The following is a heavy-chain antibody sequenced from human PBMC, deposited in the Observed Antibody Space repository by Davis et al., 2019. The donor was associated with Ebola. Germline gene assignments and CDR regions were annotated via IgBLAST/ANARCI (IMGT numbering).Heavy chain of an antibody. CDR1: GFTFSSYE. CDR2: ISSSGSTI. V-gene: IGHV3-48*03. D-gene: IGHD5-12*01. CDR3: ARATIPTLDY. Sequence: PGGSLRLSCAASGFTFSSYEMNWVRQAPGKGLEWVSYISSSGSTIYYADSVKGRFTISRDNAKNSLYLQMNSLRAEDTAVYYCARATIPTLDYWGQGTLVTVSS. J-gene: IGHJ4*02.